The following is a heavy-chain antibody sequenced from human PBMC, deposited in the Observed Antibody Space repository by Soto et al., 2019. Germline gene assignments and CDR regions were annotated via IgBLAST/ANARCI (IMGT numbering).Heavy chain of an antibody. V-gene: IGHV1-8*01. D-gene: IGHD3-3*01. J-gene: IGHJ6*02. CDR2: MDPNSGST. Sequence: QAQLVQSGAEVKKPGASVKVSCKASGYTFTSYDINWVRQAPGQGLEWLGWMDPNSGSTGYAQNLQGRVTMTTNISINSAHMELSSLRSEDTAVYYCAREMKFDVWRKGLDVWGQGTTVTVSS. CDR1: GYTFTSYD. CDR3: AREMKFDVWRKGLDV.